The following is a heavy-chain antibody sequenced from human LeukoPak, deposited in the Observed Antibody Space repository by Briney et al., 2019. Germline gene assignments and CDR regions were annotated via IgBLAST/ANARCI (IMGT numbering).Heavy chain of an antibody. CDR3: ARDAWYGAR. D-gene: IGHD1-14*01. J-gene: IGHJ1*01. CDR2: IKQDGSEK. CDR1: GFTVSSNY. V-gene: IGHV3-7*01. Sequence: GGSLRLSCAASGFTVSSNYMSWVRQAPGKGLEWVANIKQDGSEKYYVDSVKGRFTISRDNAKNSLYLQMNSLRAEDTAVYYCARDAWYGARWSQGTLVTVSS.